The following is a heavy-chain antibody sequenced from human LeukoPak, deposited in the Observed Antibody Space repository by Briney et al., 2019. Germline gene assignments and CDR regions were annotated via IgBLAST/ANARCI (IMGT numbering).Heavy chain of an antibody. D-gene: IGHD2-15*01. V-gene: IGHV1-69*13. CDR2: IIPIFGTA. J-gene: IGHJ6*02. CDR3: ARDIVVVVAANGDYYGMDV. CDR1: GGTFSSYA. Sequence: GASVKVSCKASGGTFSSYAISWVRQAPGQGLEWMGGIIPIFGTANYAQKFQGRVTITADESTSTAYMELSSLRSEDTAVYYCARDIVVVVAANGDYYGMDVWGQGTTVTVS.